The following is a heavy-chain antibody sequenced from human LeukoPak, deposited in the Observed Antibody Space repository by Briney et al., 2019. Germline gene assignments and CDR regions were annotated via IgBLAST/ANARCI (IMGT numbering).Heavy chain of an antibody. V-gene: IGHV1-2*02. CDR3: ARNYGGTSNYFDY. J-gene: IGHJ4*02. CDR2: ISPNSGGT. D-gene: IGHD4-23*01. CDR1: GYSFNVYY. Sequence: ASVKVSCKASGYSFNVYYFHWVRQAPGQGLEWMGWISPNSGGTNYAQNFQGRVTMTRDTSITTAYMELSGLTSDDTALYYCARNYGGTSNYFDYWGQGTLVTVSS.